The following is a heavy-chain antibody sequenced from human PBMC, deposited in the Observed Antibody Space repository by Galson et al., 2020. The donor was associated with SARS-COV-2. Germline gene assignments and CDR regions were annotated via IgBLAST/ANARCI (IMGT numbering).Heavy chain of an antibody. CDR1: GDSISSGDYY. CDR3: VRYCTGGGCYSNGGDACDI. Sequence: ASETLSLTCTVSGDSISSGDYYWSWIRQPPGEGLEWIGYIYYTGPTYYNPSLESRVSISIVTPKNQFSLKVNSVTAADTALYFCVRYCTGGGCYSNGGDACDIWGQGTMVTVPS. CDR2: IYYTGPT. V-gene: IGHV4-30-4*01. J-gene: IGHJ3*02. D-gene: IGHD2-15*01.